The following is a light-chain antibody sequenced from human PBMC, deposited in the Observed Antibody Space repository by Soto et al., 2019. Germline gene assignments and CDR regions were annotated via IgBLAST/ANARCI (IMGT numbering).Light chain of an antibody. J-gene: IGKJ1*01. Sequence: ETVLTQSPATLSVSPGETATLSCTTSQGLNRNLAWYQQKLGQAPRVLIYGASTRAAGIPARFSGSGSGTEFILTISSLQSEDFSVYYCHEYNTRPWTFGQGTKVEIK. CDR3: HEYNTRPWT. CDR1: QGLNRN. CDR2: GAS. V-gene: IGKV3-15*01.